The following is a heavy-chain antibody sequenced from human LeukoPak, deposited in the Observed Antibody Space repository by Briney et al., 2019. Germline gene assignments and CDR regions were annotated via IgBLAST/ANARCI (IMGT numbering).Heavy chain of an antibody. J-gene: IGHJ4*02. Sequence: RGESLEISCKGSGYSFTSYWIGWVRQVPGKGLEWMGIIYPGDSDTRYSPSFQGQVTISADKSISTAYLQWSSLKASDTAMYYCARQKGHGDYKIDYWGQGTLVTVSS. D-gene: IGHD4-17*01. V-gene: IGHV5-51*01. CDR3: ARQKGHGDYKIDY. CDR1: GYSFTSYW. CDR2: IYPGDSDT.